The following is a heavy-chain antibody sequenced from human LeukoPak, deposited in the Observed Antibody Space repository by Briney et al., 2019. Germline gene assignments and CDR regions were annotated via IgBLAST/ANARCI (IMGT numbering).Heavy chain of an antibody. CDR3: ARGLGWYYGMDV. Sequence: GGSLRLSCAASGFTFTDYWMSWVRQAPGKGLEWVANIKQDGSETHYVDSVKGRFTISRDNARNSVYLQMNSLRAEDTAVYYCARGLGWYYGMDVWGQGTTVTVSS. V-gene: IGHV3-7*03. CDR2: IKQDGSET. CDR1: GFTFTDYW. J-gene: IGHJ6*02. D-gene: IGHD4-23*01.